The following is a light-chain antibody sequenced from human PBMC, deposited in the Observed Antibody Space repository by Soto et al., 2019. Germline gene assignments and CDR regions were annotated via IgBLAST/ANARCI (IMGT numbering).Light chain of an antibody. Sequence: DSQMTQSPSTLSASVGGRVTITCLASQSISSWLAWYQQKPGKAPKFLIHDASNLESGVPSRLSGSGSGTEFTLTISSLQPDDSATYYCHQYSSYWTFGQGTKVDIK. CDR2: DAS. J-gene: IGKJ1*01. V-gene: IGKV1-5*01. CDR3: HQYSSYWT. CDR1: QSISSW.